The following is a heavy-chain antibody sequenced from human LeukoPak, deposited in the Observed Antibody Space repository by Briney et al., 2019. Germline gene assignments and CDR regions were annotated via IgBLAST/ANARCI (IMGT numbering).Heavy chain of an antibody. CDR2: ISAYNGNT. V-gene: IGHV1-18*01. Sequence: GASVKVSCKASGYTLTSYGISWVRQAPGQGLEWMGWISAYNGNTNYAQKLQGRVTMATDTSTSTAYMELRSLRSDDTAVYYCARQRWLRLNWFGPWGQGTLVTVSS. CDR3: ARQRWLRLNWFGP. J-gene: IGHJ5*02. CDR1: GYTLTSYG. D-gene: IGHD5-12*01.